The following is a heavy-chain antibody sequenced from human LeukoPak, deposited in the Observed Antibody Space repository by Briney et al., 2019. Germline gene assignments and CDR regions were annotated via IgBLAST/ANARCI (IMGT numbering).Heavy chain of an antibody. CDR2: IIPIFGTA. Sequence: ASVKVSCKASGGTFSSYAISWVRQAPGQGLEWMGGIIPIFGTANYAQKFQGRVTITADESTSTAYMELSSLRSEDTAVYYCARDLAPSYDYGGSPTYWYFHLWGRGTLVTVSS. CDR3: ARDLAPSYDYGGSPTYWYFHL. V-gene: IGHV1-69*13. J-gene: IGHJ2*01. D-gene: IGHD4-23*01. CDR1: GGTFSSYA.